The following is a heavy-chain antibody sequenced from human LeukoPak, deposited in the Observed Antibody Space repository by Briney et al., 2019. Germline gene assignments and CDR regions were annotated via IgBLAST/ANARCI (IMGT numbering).Heavy chain of an antibody. V-gene: IGHV3-7*05. Sequence: GGSLRLSCAASGFSLSNYWMTWVRQAPGKGLEWVANIKHDGSEKYYVDSAKGRFTISRDNAKNSVYLQMNSLRAEDTAVYYCAISPSPVDVWGQGTTVTVSS. CDR1: GFSLSNYW. J-gene: IGHJ6*02. CDR3: AISPSPVDV. CDR2: IKHDGSEK.